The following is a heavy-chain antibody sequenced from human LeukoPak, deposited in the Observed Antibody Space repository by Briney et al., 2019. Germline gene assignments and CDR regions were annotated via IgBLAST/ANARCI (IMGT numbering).Heavy chain of an antibody. CDR3: ARDLRASRWFDP. CDR2: FDPEDGET. D-gene: IGHD4-17*01. V-gene: IGHV1-24*01. CDR1: GYTLTELS. Sequence: ASVKVSCKVSGYTLTELSMHWVRQAPGKGLEWMGGFDPEDGETIYAQKFQGRVTITRDTSASTAYMELSSLRSEDTAVYYCARDLRASRWFDPWGQGTLVTVSS. J-gene: IGHJ5*02.